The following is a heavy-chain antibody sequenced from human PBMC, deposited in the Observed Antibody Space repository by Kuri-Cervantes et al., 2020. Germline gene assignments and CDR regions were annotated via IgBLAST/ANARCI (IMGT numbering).Heavy chain of an antibody. D-gene: IGHD3-10*01. CDR2: INAGNGNT. Sequence: ASVKVSCKASGYTFTSYAMHWVRQAPGQRLEWMGWINAGNGNTKYSQKFQGRVTITRDTSASTAYMELSSLRSEDTAVYYCARGCGSGGNCFDPWGQGTLVTVSS. V-gene: IGHV1-3*01. J-gene: IGHJ5*02. CDR3: ARGCGSGGNCFDP. CDR1: GYTFTSYA.